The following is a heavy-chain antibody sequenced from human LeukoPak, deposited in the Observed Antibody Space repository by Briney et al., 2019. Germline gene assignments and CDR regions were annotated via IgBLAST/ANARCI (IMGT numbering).Heavy chain of an antibody. D-gene: IGHD3-3*01. Sequence: VASVKVSCKASGYTFTGYYMHWVRQAPGQGLEWMGWMNPNSGNTGYAQKFQGRVTMTRNTSISTAYMELSSLRSEDTAVYYCARGFGTFDAFDIWGQGTMVTVSS. J-gene: IGHJ3*02. CDR1: GYTFTGYY. CDR2: MNPNSGNT. V-gene: IGHV1-8*02. CDR3: ARGFGTFDAFDI.